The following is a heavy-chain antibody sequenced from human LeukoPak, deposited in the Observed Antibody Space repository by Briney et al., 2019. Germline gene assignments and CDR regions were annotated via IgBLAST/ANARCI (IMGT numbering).Heavy chain of an antibody. CDR1: GFTFSSYE. CDR2: ISSSGSTI. D-gene: IGHD2-15*01. V-gene: IGHV3-48*03. CDR3: ARAGYCSGGSCYYMSFGMDV. J-gene: IGHJ6*04. Sequence: GGSLRLSCAASGFTFSSYEMNWVRQAPGKGLEWVSYISSSGSTIYHADSVKGRFTISRDNAKNSLYLQMNGLRAEDTAVYYCARAGYCSGGSCYYMSFGMDVWGKGTTVTVSS.